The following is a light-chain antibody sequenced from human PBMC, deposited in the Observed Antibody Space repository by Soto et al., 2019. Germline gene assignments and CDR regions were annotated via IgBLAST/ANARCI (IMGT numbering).Light chain of an antibody. CDR2: DVS. CDR3: SSYTSSSTPEV. CDR1: SSDVSGYNY. V-gene: IGLV2-14*01. Sequence: QSVLTQPASVSGSPGQSITISCTGTSSDVSGYNYVSWYQQHPGKAPKLMIYDVSNRPSGVSNRFSGSKSGNTASLTISGLQADDEADYYCSSYTSSSTPEVFGGGTKVTVL. J-gene: IGLJ2*01.